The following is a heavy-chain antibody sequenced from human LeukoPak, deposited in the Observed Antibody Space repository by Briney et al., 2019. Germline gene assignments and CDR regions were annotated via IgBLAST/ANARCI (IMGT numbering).Heavy chain of an antibody. CDR2: ISSSSGYI. D-gene: IGHD5-12*01. CDR1: GFTVSSNF. CDR3: ARRSPSGYEYFDY. V-gene: IGHV3-21*01. J-gene: IGHJ4*02. Sequence: PGGSLRLSCAASGFTVSSNFMSWVRQAPGKGLEWVSSISSSSGYIYYADSVKGRFTISRDNAKNSLYLQMNSLRAEDTAVYYCARRSPSGYEYFDYWGQGILVTVSS.